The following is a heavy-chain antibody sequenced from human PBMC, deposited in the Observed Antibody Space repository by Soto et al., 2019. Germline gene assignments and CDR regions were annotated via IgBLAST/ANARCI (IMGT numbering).Heavy chain of an antibody. CDR1: GFTFGDYA. Sequence: EVQLVESGGGLVQPGRSLRLSCTASGFTFGDYAMSWFRQAPGKGLEWVGFIRSKAYGGTTEYAASVKGRFTISRDDSEKIAYLQMNSLTTEDTAVYYCTRSNDSSDSGSPFDYWGQGTLVTVSS. J-gene: IGHJ4*02. CDR2: IRSKAYGGTT. CDR3: TRSNDSSDSGSPFDY. D-gene: IGHD3-10*01. V-gene: IGHV3-49*03.